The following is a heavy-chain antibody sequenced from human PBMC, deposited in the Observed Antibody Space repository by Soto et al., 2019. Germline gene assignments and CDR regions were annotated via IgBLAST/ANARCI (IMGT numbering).Heavy chain of an antibody. D-gene: IGHD2-2*01. CDR3: AKDRGLGYCRSTSCANWFDP. J-gene: IGHJ5*02. Sequence: EVQLVESGGGLVQPGRSLRLSCAASGFTFDDYAMHWVRQAPGQGLEWVSGISWNSGSIGYADSVKGRFTIPRDNAKNSLYLQMNSLRAEDTALYYCAKDRGLGYCRSTSCANWFDPWGQGTLVTVSS. CDR1: GFTFDDYA. CDR2: ISWNSGSI. V-gene: IGHV3-9*01.